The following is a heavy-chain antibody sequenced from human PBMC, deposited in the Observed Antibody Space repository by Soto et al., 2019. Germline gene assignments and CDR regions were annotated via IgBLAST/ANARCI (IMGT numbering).Heavy chain of an antibody. V-gene: IGHV3-21*01. J-gene: IGHJ4*02. CDR3: TRHPVPASSGYFPFDY. CDR2: ISTTNSYI. D-gene: IGHD3-22*01. CDR1: GFRFSTYS. Sequence: EVQLVESGGGLVKPGGSLRLSCAASGFRFSTYSMNWVRQAPGKGMEWVASISTTNSYIYYADSVSGRFTISRDNAKNSLLLQMNGLRAEDTAVYYCTRHPVPASSGYFPFDYWGQGTLVTVSS.